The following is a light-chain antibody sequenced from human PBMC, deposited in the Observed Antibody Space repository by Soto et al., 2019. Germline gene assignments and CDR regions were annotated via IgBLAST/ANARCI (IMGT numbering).Light chain of an antibody. CDR1: QSISSW. Sequence: DIQMTQSPSTLSGSVGDRVTITCRASQSISSWLAWYQQKPGKAPRLLIYDVSTLESGVPSRFGGSGSGTGFTLTISGVQPEDFATYYCQQYHSYSWTFGQGTKVDI. CDR2: DVS. J-gene: IGKJ1*01. CDR3: QQYHSYSWT. V-gene: IGKV1-5*01.